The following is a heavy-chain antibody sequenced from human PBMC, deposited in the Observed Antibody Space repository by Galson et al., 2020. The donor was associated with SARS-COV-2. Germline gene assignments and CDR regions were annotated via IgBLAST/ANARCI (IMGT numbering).Heavy chain of an antibody. D-gene: IGHD3-16*01. V-gene: IGHV3-30*04. CDR3: STLGY. CDR2: ISEDGTKK. Sequence: GESLKISCEAAAGFAFSSFALHWVRQAPGKGLEWVAVISEDGTKKYFADSLRGRFTISRDNSKKTMHLQMNSLRREDAGFYYCSTLGYWGQGILVAVSS. CDR1: GFAFSSFA. J-gene: IGHJ4*02.